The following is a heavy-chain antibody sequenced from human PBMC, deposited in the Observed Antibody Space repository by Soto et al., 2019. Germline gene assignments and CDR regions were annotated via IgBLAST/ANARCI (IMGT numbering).Heavy chain of an antibody. CDR1: GYSFSNWW. D-gene: IGHD4-17*01. J-gene: IGHJ5*02. CDR2: IYPSDSQT. V-gene: IGHV5-51*01. CDR3: ARHGFYGDYSSNYFDP. Sequence: PGESLKISCKGSGYSFSNWWIAWVRQMPGKGLEYMGIIYPSDSQTRYSPSLQGQVTISADKSISTAYLQWSSLKASDTAIYYCARHGFYGDYSSNYFDPWGQGTLVTVSS.